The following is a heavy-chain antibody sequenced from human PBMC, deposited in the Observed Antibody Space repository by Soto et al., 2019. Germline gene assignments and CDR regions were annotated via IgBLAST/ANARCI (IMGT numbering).Heavy chain of an antibody. Sequence: GGSLRLSCAASGFTFSSYSMNWVRQAPGKGLEWVSSISSSSSYIYYADSVKGRFTISRDNDKNSLYLQMNSLRAEDTAVYYCARVLYYYESSGGAFDIWGQGTMVTVSS. CDR2: ISSSSSYI. CDR3: ARVLYYYESSGGAFDI. CDR1: GFTFSSYS. D-gene: IGHD3-22*01. V-gene: IGHV3-21*01. J-gene: IGHJ3*02.